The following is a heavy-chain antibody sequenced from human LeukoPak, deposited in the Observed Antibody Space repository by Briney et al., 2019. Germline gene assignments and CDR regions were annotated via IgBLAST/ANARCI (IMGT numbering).Heavy chain of an antibody. Sequence: QPGGSLRLSCAASGFTVSSYGMTWVRQAPGKGLEWVSAISGSGGSTYYADSVKGRFTISRDNSKNTLYLQMNSLRAEDTAVYYCAKDQVEGYSGYDYLYYYYYYGMDVWGQGTTVTVSS. J-gene: IGHJ6*02. V-gene: IGHV3-23*01. CDR3: AKDQVEGYSGYDYLYYYYYYGMDV. CDR1: GFTVSSYG. CDR2: ISGSGGST. D-gene: IGHD5-12*01.